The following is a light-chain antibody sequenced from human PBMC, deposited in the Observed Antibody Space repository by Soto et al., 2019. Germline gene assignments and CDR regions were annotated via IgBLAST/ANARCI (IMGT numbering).Light chain of an antibody. V-gene: IGKV3-20*01. J-gene: IGKJ4*01. CDR3: QQYDSSPLT. Sequence: EIVLTQSPGTLSLSPGERATLSCRASQGVTSSYLAWYQQKTGQAPRLLIYGASIRATGIPARFSGSGSGTDFNLTISRLEPEYFAVYYCQQYDSSPLTFGGGTKVEIK. CDR2: GAS. CDR1: QGVTSSY.